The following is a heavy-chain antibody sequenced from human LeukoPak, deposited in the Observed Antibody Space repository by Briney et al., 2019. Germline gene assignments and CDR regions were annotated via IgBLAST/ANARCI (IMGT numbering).Heavy chain of an antibody. V-gene: IGHV3-23*01. D-gene: IGHD4-17*01. CDR1: GFTFSSYA. J-gene: IGHJ4*02. Sequence: GGSLRLSCAASGFTFSSYAMSWVRQAPGKGLEWVSSISGSGGRTYHADSVKGRFTISRDNSKNPLYLQMNSLRAEDTAVYYCATPPTVTRNYWGQGILVTVSS. CDR2: ISGSGGRT. CDR3: ATPPTVTRNY.